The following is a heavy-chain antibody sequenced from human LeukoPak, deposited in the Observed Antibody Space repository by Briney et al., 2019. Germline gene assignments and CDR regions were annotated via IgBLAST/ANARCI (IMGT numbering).Heavy chain of an antibody. Sequence: GGSLRLSCAASGFTFTNYAMTWVRQAPGKGLEWVSAIGRSDGSTYYADSVQGRFTISRDNSKNTLYLQMNSLRAEDTAVYYCAKDFMVRGVIGSAFDIWGQGTMVTVSS. D-gene: IGHD3-10*01. V-gene: IGHV3-23*01. J-gene: IGHJ3*02. CDR1: GFTFTNYA. CDR3: AKDFMVRGVIGSAFDI. CDR2: IGRSDGST.